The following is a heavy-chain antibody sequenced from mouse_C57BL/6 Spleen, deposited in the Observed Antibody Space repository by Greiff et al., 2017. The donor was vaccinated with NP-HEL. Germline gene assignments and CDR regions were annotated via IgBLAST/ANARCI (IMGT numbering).Heavy chain of an antibody. Sequence: EVQLQQSGPELVKPGASVKIPCKASGYTFTDYNMDWVKQSHGKSLEWIGDINPNNGGTIYNQKFKGKATLTVDKSSSTAYMELRSLTSEDTAVYYCARGMAITTVVATDFDYWGQGTTLTVSS. V-gene: IGHV1-18*01. CDR3: ARGMAITTVVATDFDY. CDR1: GYTFTDYN. CDR2: INPNNGGT. J-gene: IGHJ2*01. D-gene: IGHD1-1*01.